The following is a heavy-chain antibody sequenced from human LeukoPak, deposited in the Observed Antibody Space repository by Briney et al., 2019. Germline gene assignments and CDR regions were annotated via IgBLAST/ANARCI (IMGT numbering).Heavy chain of an antibody. CDR1: GGSISSYY. V-gene: IGHV4-59*01. Sequence: SETLSLTCTGSGGSISSYYWKWIRQPPGKGLEWIGNIYDIGSTNYNPSLKSRVTISVDTSKSQFSLRLSSVTAADTAVYYCAREQWGLVDHWGQGTLVTVSS. J-gene: IGHJ5*02. CDR2: IYDIGST. CDR3: AREQWGLVDH. D-gene: IGHD1-26*01.